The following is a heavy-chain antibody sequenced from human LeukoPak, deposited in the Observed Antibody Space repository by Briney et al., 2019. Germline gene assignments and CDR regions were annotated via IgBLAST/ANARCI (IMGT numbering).Heavy chain of an antibody. D-gene: IGHD6-6*01. CDR3: ARENGEGYSRSSGNFDC. CDR1: GFTFSIYW. V-gene: IGHV3-7*01. J-gene: IGHJ4*02. CDR2: IKQDGSEK. Sequence: GGSLRLSCAASGFTFSIYWMSWVRQAPGKGLEWVANIKQDGSEKYSVDSVKGRFTISRDNAKNSLYLQMSSLGFEDTAVYYCARENGEGYSRSSGNFDCWGQGTLVTVSS.